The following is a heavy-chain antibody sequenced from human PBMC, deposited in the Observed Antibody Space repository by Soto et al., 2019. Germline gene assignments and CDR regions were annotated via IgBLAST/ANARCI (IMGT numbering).Heavy chain of an antibody. Sequence: GGSLRLSCAASGFTFSSYAMSGVRQAPGKGLEWCAAISGSCGSTYYADSVKGRFTIFRDNSKKTLYLQMNSLRAEDTAVYYCAKAREKLLWFGELPYGMDVWGQGTTVTVSS. CDR1: GFTFSSYA. D-gene: IGHD3-10*01. CDR2: ISGSCGST. V-gene: IGHV3-23*01. J-gene: IGHJ6*02. CDR3: AKAREKLLWFGELPYGMDV.